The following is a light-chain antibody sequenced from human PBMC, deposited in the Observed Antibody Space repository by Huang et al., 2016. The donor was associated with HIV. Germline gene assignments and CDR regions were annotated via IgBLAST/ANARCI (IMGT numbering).Light chain of an antibody. CDR3: QHYDNWAPAT. CDR1: QNVSTN. CDR2: GAS. J-gene: IGKJ1*01. Sequence: EIVMTQSPVTLSVSPGESATLSCRASQNVSTNFAWYQHKPGQWGESHICWIMTERRIYGASTRATSVPARFSASGSGTEFTLTVGGLWSDDFAVYYCQHYDNWAPATFGQGTKLEFK. V-gene: IGKV3-15*01.